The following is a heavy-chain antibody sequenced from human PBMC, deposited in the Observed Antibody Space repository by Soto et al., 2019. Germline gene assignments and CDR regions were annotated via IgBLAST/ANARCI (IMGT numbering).Heavy chain of an antibody. Sequence: QVQLVQSGAEVKKPGSSVKVSCKASGGTFSSYTISWVRQAPGQGLEWMGRIIPILGIANYAQKFQGRVKITADKSTSTDYMELSSLRSEDTAVYYGARLRDSDGMDVWGQGTTVTVSS. V-gene: IGHV1-69*02. J-gene: IGHJ6*02. D-gene: IGHD1-26*01. CDR1: GGTFSSYT. CDR2: IIPILGIA. CDR3: ARLRDSDGMDV.